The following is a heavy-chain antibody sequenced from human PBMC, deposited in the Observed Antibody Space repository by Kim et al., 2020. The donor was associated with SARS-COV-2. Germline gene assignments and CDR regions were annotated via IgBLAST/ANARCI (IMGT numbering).Heavy chain of an antibody. J-gene: IGHJ3*01. V-gene: IGHV3-23*01. Sequence: SYADSVKGRFTISSDNSKNPLYLQLNILRAEDTAIYYCVRQVAGSNFDVWGQGTMVTVSS. CDR3: VRQVAGSNFDV. D-gene: IGHD3-10*01.